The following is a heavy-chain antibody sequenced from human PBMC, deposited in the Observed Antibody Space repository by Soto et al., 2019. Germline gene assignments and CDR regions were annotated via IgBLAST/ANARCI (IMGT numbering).Heavy chain of an antibody. CDR1: GYTFTSYD. D-gene: IGHD6-13*01. J-gene: IGHJ4*02. Sequence: QVQLVQSGAEVKKPGASVKVSCKASGYTFTSYDINWVRQATGQGLEWMGWMNPNSGNTGYAQKFQGRGPNAKNTSISKSYLEPSNPRSEGTAGYFCAGEPSSRWRFDYWGQGTLVTVSS. CDR3: AGEPSSRWRFDY. V-gene: IGHV1-8*01. CDR2: MNPNSGNT.